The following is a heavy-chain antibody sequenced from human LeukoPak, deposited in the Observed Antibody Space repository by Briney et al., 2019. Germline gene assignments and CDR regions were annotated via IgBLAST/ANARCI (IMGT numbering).Heavy chain of an antibody. D-gene: IGHD5-18*01. CDR3: AREVAGIQLFDY. J-gene: IGHJ4*02. Sequence: SETLSLTCTASGGSISSYYWSWIRQHPGKGLEWLGTIYYSGSTKNNPSFKGRVTISVDTSKNQFSLKLSSVTAADTAVYYCAREVAGIQLFDYWGQGTLVTVSS. CDR2: IYYSGST. V-gene: IGHV4-59*01. CDR1: GGSISSYY.